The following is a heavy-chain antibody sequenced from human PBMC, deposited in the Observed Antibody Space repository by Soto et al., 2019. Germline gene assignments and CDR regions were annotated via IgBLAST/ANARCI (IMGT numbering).Heavy chain of an antibody. J-gene: IGHJ4*02. D-gene: IGHD2-15*01. CDR1: GCTFGGHG. Sequence: AAAGKVSCEASGCTFGGHGTRWGRQAPGQRLEWMGWINGGNGDTKYSQKFQDRVTITRDTSASTAYMELSSLRSEDTAVYYCARDRWQKVVYFDYWGQGTLVTVSS. CDR2: INGGNGDT. CDR3: ARDRWQKVVYFDY. V-gene: IGHV1-3*01.